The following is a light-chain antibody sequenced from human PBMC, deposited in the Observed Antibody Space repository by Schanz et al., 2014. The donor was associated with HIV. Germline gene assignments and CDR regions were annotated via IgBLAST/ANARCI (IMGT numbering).Light chain of an antibody. Sequence: QSALTQPASVSGSPGQSITISCTGTSSDVGSYNLVSWYQQHPGKAPKLMIYEVSKRPSGVSNRFSGSKSGNTASLTVSGLQAGDEADYYCQSSDSSLRAVVFGGGTKLTVL. J-gene: IGLJ2*01. CDR2: EVS. CDR3: QSSDSSLRAVV. V-gene: IGLV2-14*02. CDR1: SSDVGSYNL.